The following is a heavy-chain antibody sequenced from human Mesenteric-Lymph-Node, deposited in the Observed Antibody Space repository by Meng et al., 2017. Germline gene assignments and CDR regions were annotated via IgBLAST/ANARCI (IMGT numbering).Heavy chain of an antibody. CDR3: ARDKIFGGGVLHYYYYGMDV. J-gene: IGHJ6*02. CDR2: ISSRSSYI. D-gene: IGHD3-16*01. CDR1: GFTFSSYS. V-gene: IGHV3-21*01. Sequence: GGSLRLSCAASGFTFSSYSMNWVRQAPGNGLEWVSSISSRSSYIYYADSVKGRFTISRDNAKNSLYLQMNSLRAEDTALYYCARDKIFGGGVLHYYYYGMDVWGQGTTVTVSS.